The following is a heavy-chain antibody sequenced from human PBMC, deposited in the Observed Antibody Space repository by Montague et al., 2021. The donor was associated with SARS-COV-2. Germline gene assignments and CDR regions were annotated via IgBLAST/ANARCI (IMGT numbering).Heavy chain of an antibody. D-gene: IGHD2-2*01. J-gene: IGHJ6*02. V-gene: IGHV4-34*01. CDR2: INHSGST. CDR1: GGSFSGYY. Sequence: LCLPCAVYGGSFSGYYWSWIRQPPGKGLEWIGAINHSGSTNYNPSLKSXVTISVDTSKSQFSLNMSSVTAADTAVYYCARVRAVPAAMRIFTLGRSYYGMDVWGQGTTVTVSS. CDR3: ARVRAVPAAMRIFTLGRSYYGMDV.